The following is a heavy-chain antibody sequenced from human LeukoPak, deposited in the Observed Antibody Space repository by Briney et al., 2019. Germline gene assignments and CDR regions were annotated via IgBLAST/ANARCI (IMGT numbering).Heavy chain of an antibody. Sequence: PGGSLRLSCAASGFTFNTYTMNWVRQAPGKGLEWVSYISGSSGIIDYADSVRGRFTISRDNAKNSLYLQMNSLRAEDTAVYYCARSTVVTYFDYWGQGTLVTVSS. CDR1: GFTFNTYT. CDR2: ISGSSGII. J-gene: IGHJ4*02. V-gene: IGHV3-48*01. D-gene: IGHD4-23*01. CDR3: ARSTVVTYFDY.